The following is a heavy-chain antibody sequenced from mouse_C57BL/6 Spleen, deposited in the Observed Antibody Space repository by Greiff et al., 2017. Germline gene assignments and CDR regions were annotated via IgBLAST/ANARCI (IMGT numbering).Heavy chain of an antibody. Sequence: VKLVESGPGLVQPSQSLSITCTVSGFSLTSYGVHWVRQSPGKGLEWLGVIWSGGSTDYNAAFISRLSISKDNSKSQVFFKMNSLQADDTAIYYCAREDYYDYDWAPFAYWGQGTLVTVSA. CDR2: IWSGGST. J-gene: IGHJ3*01. D-gene: IGHD2-4*01. CDR3: AREDYYDYDWAPFAY. V-gene: IGHV2-2*01. CDR1: GFSLTSYG.